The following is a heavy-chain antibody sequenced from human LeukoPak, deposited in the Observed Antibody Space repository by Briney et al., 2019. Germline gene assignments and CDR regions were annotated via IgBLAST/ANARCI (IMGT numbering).Heavy chain of an antibody. CDR2: IYYSGST. Sequence: SRTLSLTCTVSGGSSSSGDYYWRWIGQPPGKGLEWIGYIYYSGSTYYNPSLKSRVTISVDTSTNKFSLKLSSVTAADTAVYYCARGSRELYYFDYWGQGTLVTVSS. CDR1: GGSSSSGDYY. V-gene: IGHV4-30-4*01. D-gene: IGHD1-7*01. J-gene: IGHJ4*02. CDR3: ARGSRELYYFDY.